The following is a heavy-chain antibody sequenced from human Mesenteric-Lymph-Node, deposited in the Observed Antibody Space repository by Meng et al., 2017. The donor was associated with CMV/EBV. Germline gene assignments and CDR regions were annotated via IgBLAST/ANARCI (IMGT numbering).Heavy chain of an antibody. D-gene: IGHD3-22*01. CDR1: GFTVSTNY. CDR2: IYTGGDT. J-gene: IGHJ4*02. V-gene: IGHV3-53*01. Sequence: GESLKISCAASGFTVSTNYMTWVRQAPRKGLEWVSVIYTGGDTYYTDSVKGRFTISRDNSKNTLFLQMNSLRAEDTAVYYCARGGHYYDSSYYYFDYWGQGTLVTVSS. CDR3: ARGGHYYDSSYYYFDY.